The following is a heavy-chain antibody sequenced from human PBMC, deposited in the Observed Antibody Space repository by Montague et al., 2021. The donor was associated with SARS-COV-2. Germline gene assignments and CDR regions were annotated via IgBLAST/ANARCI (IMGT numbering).Heavy chain of an antibody. V-gene: IGHV3-23*01. CDR3: AKDPHYDFWSGYYLDY. D-gene: IGHD3-3*01. J-gene: IGHJ4*02. CDR1: GFTFSNYA. Sequence: SLRLSCAASGFTFSNYAMSWVRQAPGKGLEWVSAISGSGGSTYYADSAKGRFTISRDNSKNTLYLQMNSLRAEDTAVYYCAKDPHYDFWSGYYLDYWGQGTLSPSPQ. CDR2: ISGSGGST.